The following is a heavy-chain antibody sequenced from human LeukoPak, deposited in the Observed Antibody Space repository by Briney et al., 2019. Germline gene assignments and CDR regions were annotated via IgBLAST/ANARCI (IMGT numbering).Heavy chain of an antibody. CDR1: GGSINSYY. CDR2: IYYSGST. V-gene: IGHV4-59*12. J-gene: IGHJ3*02. CDR3: ARDEGYYYDSSGPGAFDI. D-gene: IGHD3-22*01. Sequence: SETLSLTCTVSGGSINSYYWSWIRQPPGKGLEWIGYIYYSGSTNYNPSLKSRVTISVDTSKNQFSLKLSSVTAADTAVYYCARDEGYYYDSSGPGAFDIWGQGTMVTVSS.